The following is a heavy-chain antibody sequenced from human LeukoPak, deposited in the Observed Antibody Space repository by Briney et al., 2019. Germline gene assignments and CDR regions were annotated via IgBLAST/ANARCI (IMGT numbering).Heavy chain of an antibody. V-gene: IGHV3-23*01. Sequence: GGSLRLSCAASGFTFTNYGVSWVRQAPGKGLAWVSSVRGGGDVTYYARSVRGRFTISRDNSKNTVYLQMNSLTAEDTAIYYCAKSLEESYDILIGFSSFDYWGQGTLATVS. CDR1: GFTFTNYG. J-gene: IGHJ4*02. D-gene: IGHD3-9*01. CDR3: AKSLEESYDILIGFSSFDY. CDR2: VRGGGDVT.